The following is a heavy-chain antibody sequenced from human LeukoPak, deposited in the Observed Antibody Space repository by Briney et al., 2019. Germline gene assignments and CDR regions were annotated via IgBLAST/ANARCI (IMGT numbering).Heavy chain of an antibody. CDR1: GFTFSSYA. V-gene: IGHV3-23*01. Sequence: GGSLRLSCAASGFTFSSYAMSWVRQAPGKGLEWVSSISGGGGSTYYADSVKGRFTISRDNSKNTLYLQVNSLRAEDTAVYYCAKGGKWDVTPFDYWGQGTLVTVSS. D-gene: IGHD1-26*01. J-gene: IGHJ4*02. CDR3: AKGGKWDVTPFDY. CDR2: ISGGGGST.